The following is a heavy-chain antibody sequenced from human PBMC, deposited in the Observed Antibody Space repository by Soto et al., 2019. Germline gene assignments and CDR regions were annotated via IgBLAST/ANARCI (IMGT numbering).Heavy chain of an antibody. CDR1: GYTFTNYG. D-gene: IGHD3-9*01. J-gene: IGHJ4*02. CDR2: ISPYSGKT. Sequence: QVQLVQSGAEVKKPGASVKVSCKASGYTFTNYGIAWVRQAPGQGIEWMGWISPYSGKTDYRQRLQGRVTMTADTSTTTAYMELRSLRSDDTAVYYCTRDRLTLTTSRTFDFWGQGTLVTVSS. CDR3: TRDRLTLTTSRTFDF. V-gene: IGHV1-18*01.